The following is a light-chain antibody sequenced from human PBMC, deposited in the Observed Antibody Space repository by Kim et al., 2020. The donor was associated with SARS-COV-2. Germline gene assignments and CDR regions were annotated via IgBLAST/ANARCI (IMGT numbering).Light chain of an antibody. CDR2: GAS. CDR3: QQKRT. J-gene: IGKJ1*01. Sequence: EIVLTQSPGTLSLSPGERATLSCRASQSVSSTYLGWYQQTPGQAPRLLIYGASSRATDIPDRFSGSGSGTDFTLTISRLAPEDFAVYYCQQKRTFGQGTKVDIK. V-gene: IGKV3-20*01. CDR1: QSVSSTY.